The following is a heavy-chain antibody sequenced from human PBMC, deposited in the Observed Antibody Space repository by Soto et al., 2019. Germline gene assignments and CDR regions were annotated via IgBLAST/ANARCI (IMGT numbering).Heavy chain of an antibody. CDR1: GGSISSSSYY. CDR3: ARDRRAELRFLEWYYYYGMDV. V-gene: IGHV4-39*07. Sequence: SETLSLTCTVSGGSISSSSYYWGWIRQPPGKGLEWIGSIYYSGSTYYNPSLKSRVTISVDTSKNQFSLKLSSVTAADTALYYCARDRRAELRFLEWYYYYGMDVWGQGTTVTVSS. D-gene: IGHD3-3*01. J-gene: IGHJ6*02. CDR2: IYYSGST.